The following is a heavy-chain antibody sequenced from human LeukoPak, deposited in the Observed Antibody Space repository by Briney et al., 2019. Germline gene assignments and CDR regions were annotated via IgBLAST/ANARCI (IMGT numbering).Heavy chain of an antibody. Sequence: GGSLRLSCAASGFSFNDYSISWIRQAPGKGLEWLSYITSSGTTTYYADSMMGRFTISRGNAKNSLYLQMNSLRAEDTAVYYCAMGLSAAILGGFDYWGQGTLVTVSS. V-gene: IGHV3-11*01. J-gene: IGHJ4*02. CDR3: AMGLSAAILGGFDY. CDR2: ITSSGTTT. CDR1: GFSFNDYS. D-gene: IGHD2-2*01.